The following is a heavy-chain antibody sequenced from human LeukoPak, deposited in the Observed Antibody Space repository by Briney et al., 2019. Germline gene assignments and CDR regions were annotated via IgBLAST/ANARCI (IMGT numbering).Heavy chain of an antibody. CDR3: ASPATFDM. CDR1: GFTFSAYE. V-gene: IGHV3-48*03. J-gene: IGHJ3*02. Sequence: TGGSLRLSCAASGFTFSAYEMDWVRQAPGKGLEWVAYMSSGGDIVYYAESVRGRFTISRDNAKNSLYMHMNSLRAEDTAVYYCASPATFDMWGQGTVVTVSA. CDR2: MSSGGDIV.